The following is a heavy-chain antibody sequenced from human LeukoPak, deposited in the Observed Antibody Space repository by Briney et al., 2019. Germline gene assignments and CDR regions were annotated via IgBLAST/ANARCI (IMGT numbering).Heavy chain of an antibody. J-gene: IGHJ6*03. CDR1: GFTFSSYW. CDR3: ARDTFGIVVVPAAMKYYYYYMDV. V-gene: IGHV3-74*01. D-gene: IGHD2-2*01. CDR2: INSDGSST. Sequence: GGSLRLSCAASGFTFSSYWMHWVRQAPGKGLVWVSRINSDGSSTSYADSVKGRFTISRDNAKNTLYLQMNSLRAEDTAVYYCARDTFGIVVVPAAMKYYYYYMDVWGKGTTVTISS.